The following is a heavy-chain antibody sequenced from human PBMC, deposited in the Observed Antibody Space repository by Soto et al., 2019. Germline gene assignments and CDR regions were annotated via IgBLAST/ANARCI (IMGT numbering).Heavy chain of an antibody. D-gene: IGHD6-6*01. V-gene: IGHV1-3*01. CDR2: IDAGNGNT. Sequence: ASVKVSCKXSGYTFTSYAMHCVRQAPGQRLEGMGWIDAGNGNTKYSQKFQGRVTITRDTSASTAYMELSSLRSEDTAVYYCARDCIAARVPNYYYGYGMDVWGQGTTVTVS. J-gene: IGHJ6*02. CDR3: ARDCIAARVPNYYYGYGMDV. CDR1: GYTFTSYA.